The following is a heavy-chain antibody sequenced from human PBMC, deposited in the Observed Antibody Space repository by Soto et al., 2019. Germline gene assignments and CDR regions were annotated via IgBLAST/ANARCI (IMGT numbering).Heavy chain of an antibody. D-gene: IGHD2-2*01. CDR3: ARGSGYQLLYLVY. Sequence: QVHLVQSGAEVKKPGSSVKVSCTVSGGTLTNYGISWVRQAPGQGLEWMGGIIPMLGTTKYAQKFQGRVTLTADRFTSTSYMEVTSLRYEDTAIYFCARGSGYQLLYLVYWGQGTLVTVSS. J-gene: IGHJ4*02. V-gene: IGHV1-69*06. CDR2: IIPMLGTT. CDR1: GGTLTNYG.